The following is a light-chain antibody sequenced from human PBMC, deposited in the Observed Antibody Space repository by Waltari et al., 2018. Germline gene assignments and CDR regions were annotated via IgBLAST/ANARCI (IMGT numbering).Light chain of an antibody. CDR3: SSYTSIKTPYVV. CDR2: EVT. CDR1: TRDVGRYHY. V-gene: IGLV2-14*01. J-gene: IGLJ2*01. Sequence: QSALTQPASVSGSPGQSITISCPGTTRDVGRYHYVSWYPCHPVKAPDLIIYEVTNRPSVVSDRFSGSKSGNTASLSISGLQPEDEADYYCSSYTSIKTPYVVFGGGTKVTVL.